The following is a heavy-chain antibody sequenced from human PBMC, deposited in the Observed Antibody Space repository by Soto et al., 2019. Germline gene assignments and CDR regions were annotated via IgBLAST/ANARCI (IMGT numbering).Heavy chain of an antibody. V-gene: IGHV1-69*12. J-gene: IGHJ6*02. CDR2: IIPIFGTA. CDR3: ASGMTGTVSYYYGMDV. D-gene: IGHD1-20*01. Sequence: QVQLVQSGAEVKKPGSSVKVSCKASGGTFSSYAISWVRQAPGQGLEWMGGIIPIFGTANYAQKFQGRVTITADESTSTAYMELSRLRSEHTAVYYCASGMTGTVSYYYGMDVWGQGTTVTVSS. CDR1: GGTFSSYA.